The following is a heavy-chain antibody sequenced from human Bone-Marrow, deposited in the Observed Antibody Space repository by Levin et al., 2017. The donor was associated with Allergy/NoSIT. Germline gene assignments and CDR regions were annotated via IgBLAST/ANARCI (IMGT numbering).Heavy chain of an antibody. CDR1: GFTFSNYW. J-gene: IGHJ4*02. Sequence: PGESLKISCAASGFTFSNYWMTWVRQAPGKGLEWVANIKTDGSEKHYVDSVKGRFDISRDNAKDSLYLQMNSLRVEDTAVYYCAGAGWGGDWPDYYWGQGTLVTVSS. D-gene: IGHD3/OR15-3a*01. V-gene: IGHV3-7*03. CDR3: AGAGWGGDWPDYY. CDR2: IKTDGSEK.